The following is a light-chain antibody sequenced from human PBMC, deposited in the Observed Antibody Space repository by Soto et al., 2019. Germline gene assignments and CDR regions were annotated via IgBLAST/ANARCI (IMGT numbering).Light chain of an antibody. CDR3: LQHNTYPHS. Sequence: DIQMTQSPSSLSASVGDRVTITCRARQGIGIYLGWFQQKPGKPPKRLIYAASTLEGGVPSRFSGSGSGSEYTLTISSLQPEDFATYYCLQHNTYPHSFGQGTKLEI. J-gene: IGKJ2*03. CDR1: QGIGIY. CDR2: AAS. V-gene: IGKV1-17*01.